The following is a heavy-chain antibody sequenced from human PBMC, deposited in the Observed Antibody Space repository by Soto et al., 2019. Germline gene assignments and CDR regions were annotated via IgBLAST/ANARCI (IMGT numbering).Heavy chain of an antibody. D-gene: IGHD4-4*01. CDR3: SRGPHTVTTDYYYYYYMDV. J-gene: IGHJ6*03. Sequence: ASVKVSCKVSGYTLTELSMHWVRQAPGKGLEWMGGFDPEDGETIYAQKFQDRVTMTKVTSTDTAYKELSSLRSEDTAVYYCSRGPHTVTTDYYYYYYMDVWGKGTTVTVSS. V-gene: IGHV1-24*01. CDR1: GYTLTELS. CDR2: FDPEDGET.